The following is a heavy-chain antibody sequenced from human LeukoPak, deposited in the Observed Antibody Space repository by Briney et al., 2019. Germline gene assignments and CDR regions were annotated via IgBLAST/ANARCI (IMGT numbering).Heavy chain of an antibody. D-gene: IGHD3-22*01. J-gene: IGHJ4*02. CDR1: GFTFSSYA. CDR2: ISYDGSNK. V-gene: IGHV3-30-3*01. CDR3: ARERHDSSGYYYPYYFDY. Sequence: GGSLRLSCAASGFTFSSYAMHWVRQAPGKGLEWVAVISYDGSNKYYADSVKGRFTISRDNSKNTLYLQMNSLRAEDTAVYYCARERHDSSGYYYPYYFDYWGQGTLVTVSS.